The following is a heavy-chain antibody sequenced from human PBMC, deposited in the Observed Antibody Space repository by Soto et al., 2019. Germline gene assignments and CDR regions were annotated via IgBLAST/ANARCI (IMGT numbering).Heavy chain of an antibody. CDR2: IRAYNGYT. J-gene: IGHJ4*02. CDR3: ARASDPYRSGLYVGYFDY. D-gene: IGHD6-25*01. V-gene: IGHV1-18*04. Sequence: ASVKVSCKASGYTFTSYGISWVRQAPGQGLEWMGWIRAYNGYTNYAQKFQGRVTLTTDTSTSTAYMELRSLISDDTAVYYCARASDPYRSGLYVGYFDYWCQGTLITVAS. CDR1: GYTFTSYG.